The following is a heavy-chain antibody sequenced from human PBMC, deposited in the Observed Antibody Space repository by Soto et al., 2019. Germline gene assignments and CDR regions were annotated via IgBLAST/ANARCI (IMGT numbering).Heavy chain of an antibody. CDR3: ARGLTTVTNPGQ. D-gene: IGHD4-17*01. CDR2: IYYSGRT. CDR1: GGSVSSPSYF. Sequence: SETLSLTCTVSGGSVSSPSYFWNWIRQPPGKGLEWIGYIYYSGRTNYNPSLRSRVSISVDTSNNLFSLKLSSVTAADTAVYYCARGLTTVTNPGQWRQGAPVTVSS. V-gene: IGHV4-61*01. J-gene: IGHJ4*02.